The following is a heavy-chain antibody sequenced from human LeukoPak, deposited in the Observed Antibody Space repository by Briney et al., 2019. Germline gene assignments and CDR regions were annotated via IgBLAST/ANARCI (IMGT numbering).Heavy chain of an antibody. D-gene: IGHD6-19*01. J-gene: IGHJ4*02. Sequence: PGGSLRLSCAASGFTFSSYSMNWVRQAPGKGLEWVSYISSSSSTIYYADSVKGRFTISRDNAKNSLYLQMNSLRAEDTAVYYCASNPSSGWYYWGQGTLVTVSS. V-gene: IGHV3-48*01. CDR1: GFTFSSYS. CDR3: ASNPSSGWYY. CDR2: ISSSSSTI.